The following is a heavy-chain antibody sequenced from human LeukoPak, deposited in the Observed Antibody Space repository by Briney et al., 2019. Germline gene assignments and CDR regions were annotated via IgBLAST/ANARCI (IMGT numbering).Heavy chain of an antibody. CDR2: ISGSGGST. V-gene: IGHV3-23*01. D-gene: IGHD3-10*01. Sequence: GESLKISCAASGFTFSSYAMSWVRQAPGKGLEWVSAISGSGGSTYYADSVKGRFTISRDNSKNTLYLQMNSLRAEDTAVYYCAKRSTPGGYYFDYWGQGTLVTVSS. CDR1: GFTFSSYA. CDR3: AKRSTPGGYYFDY. J-gene: IGHJ4*02.